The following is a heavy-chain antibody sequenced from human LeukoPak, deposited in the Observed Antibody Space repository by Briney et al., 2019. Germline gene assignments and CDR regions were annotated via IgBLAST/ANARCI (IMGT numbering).Heavy chain of an antibody. V-gene: IGHV1-18*01. CDR3: AIAYYYDSSGPFDY. Sequence: ASVKVSCKASGYTFTNFGISWVRQAPGQGLEWMGWISAYNGNTNYAQRLQGRVTMTTDTSTSTAYMELRSLRSDDTAVYYCAIAYYYDSSGPFDYWGQGTLVTVSS. CDR2: ISAYNGNT. J-gene: IGHJ4*02. CDR1: GYTFTNFG. D-gene: IGHD3-22*01.